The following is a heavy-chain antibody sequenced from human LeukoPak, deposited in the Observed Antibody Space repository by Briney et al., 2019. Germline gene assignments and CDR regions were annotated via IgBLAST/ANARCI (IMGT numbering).Heavy chain of an antibody. D-gene: IGHD3-22*01. CDR2: IYYSGST. CDR3: ARVGSSGYYLSY. Sequence: PSETLSLTCNVSGGSISSYYWSWIRQPPGKGLEWIGYIYYSGSTNYNPSLKSRVTISVDTSKNQFSLKLSSVTAADTAVYYCARVGSSGYYLSYWGQGTLVTVSS. J-gene: IGHJ4*02. CDR1: GGSISSYY. V-gene: IGHV4-59*01.